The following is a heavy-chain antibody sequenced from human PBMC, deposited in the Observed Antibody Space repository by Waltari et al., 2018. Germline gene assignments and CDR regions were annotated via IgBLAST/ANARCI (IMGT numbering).Heavy chain of an antibody. CDR1: GFTLSNYG. Sequence: QVQLVESGGGVVQPGGSLRLSCATAGFTLSNYGIHWVRQAQGKGLEWVAFIRYDRSNKYYADSVKGRFTNSRDNSRGTLYLQMNSLRAEYTAVYYCARDDYGDYRLGYWGQGTLVTVSS. J-gene: IGHJ4*02. V-gene: IGHV3-30*02. CDR2: IRYDRSNK. CDR3: ARDDYGDYRLGY. D-gene: IGHD4-17*01.